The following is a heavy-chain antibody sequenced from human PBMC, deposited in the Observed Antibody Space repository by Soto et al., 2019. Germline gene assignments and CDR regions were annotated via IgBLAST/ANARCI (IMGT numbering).Heavy chain of an antibody. CDR3: ARVGQLLWFGELSGSPSYGMDV. J-gene: IGHJ6*02. Sequence: ASVKVSCKASGYTFTVYYMHWVRQAPGQGLEWMGWINPNSGGTNYAQKFQGWVTMTRDTSISTAYMELSRLRSDDTAVYYCARVGQLLWFGELSGSPSYGMDVWGQGTTVTVSS. CDR2: INPNSGGT. CDR1: GYTFTVYY. D-gene: IGHD3-10*01. V-gene: IGHV1-2*04.